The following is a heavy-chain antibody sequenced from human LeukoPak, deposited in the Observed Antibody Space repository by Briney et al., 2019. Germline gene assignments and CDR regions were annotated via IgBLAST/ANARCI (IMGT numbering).Heavy chain of an antibody. Sequence: PGGSLRLSCAASGFTFSTYSMNWVRQAPGKGLEWVSSISGSSSYIYYADSVKGRFTISRDNAKNSLYLQMNSLRAEDTAVYYCARDQELYCSGGSCSRMDVWGKGTTVTISS. V-gene: IGHV3-21*01. CDR2: ISGSSSYI. D-gene: IGHD2-15*01. J-gene: IGHJ6*03. CDR3: ARDQELYCSGGSCSRMDV. CDR1: GFTFSTYS.